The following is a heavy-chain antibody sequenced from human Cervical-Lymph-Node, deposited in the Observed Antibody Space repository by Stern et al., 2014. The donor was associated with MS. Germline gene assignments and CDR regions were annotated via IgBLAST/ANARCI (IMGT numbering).Heavy chain of an antibody. CDR3: ARARVGDYARSPHLDS. Sequence: EVQLVESGGGLVKPGESLRLSCDASGFTFSHYSINWVRQAPGKRLEWISSISNNSTHTYYADSVEGRFTISRDSAKDSVSLHMVSLRVEDTAVYYCARARVGDYARSPHLDSWGQGTLVTVSS. CDR2: ISNNSTHT. CDR1: GFTFSHYS. V-gene: IGHV3-21*01. J-gene: IGHJ4*02. D-gene: IGHD4-17*01.